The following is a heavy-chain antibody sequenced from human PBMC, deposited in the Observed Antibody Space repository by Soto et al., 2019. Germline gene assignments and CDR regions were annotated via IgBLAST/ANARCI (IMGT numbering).Heavy chain of an antibody. J-gene: IGHJ6*02. Sequence: QVQLVQSEAEVRKPGASVKVSCKASGYSFTTHGISWVRRAPGHGLEWMGWLSAYNGDTHYVQRSQGRLTTTKNTPTSRAYMELRSLTADDTAVYYCARDPPFSGILRGTPLMDVWGQGTTVTVSS. V-gene: IGHV1-18*04. CDR1: GYSFTTHG. CDR2: LSAYNGDT. D-gene: IGHD4-17*01. CDR3: ARDPPFSGILRGTPLMDV.